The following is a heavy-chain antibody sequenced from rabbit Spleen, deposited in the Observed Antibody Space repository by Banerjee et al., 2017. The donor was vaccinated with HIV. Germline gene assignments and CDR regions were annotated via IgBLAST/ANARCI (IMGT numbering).Heavy chain of an antibody. J-gene: IGHJ6*01. CDR1: GVSFSGSSY. CDR3: ARDTSSSFSSYGMDL. Sequence: QSLEESGGGLVKPGGTLTLTCIASGVSFSGSSYMCWVRQAPGKGLEWIACIEAGSSGFTYFASWVKGRFTISKTSSTTVTLQMTSLTAADTATYFCARDTSSSFSSYGMDLWGPGTLVTVS. V-gene: IGHV1S40*01. CDR2: IEAGSSGFT. D-gene: IGHD1-1*01.